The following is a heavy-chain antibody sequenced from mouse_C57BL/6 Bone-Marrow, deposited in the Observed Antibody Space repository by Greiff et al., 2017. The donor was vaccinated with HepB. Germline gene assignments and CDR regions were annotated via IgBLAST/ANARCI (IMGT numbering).Heavy chain of an antibody. V-gene: IGHV5-16*01. CDR1: GFTFSDYY. Sequence: EVKLVESEGGLVQPGSSMKLSCTASGFTFSDYYMAWVRQVPEKGLEWVANINYDGSSTYYLDSLKSRFIISRDNAKNILYLQMSSLKSEDTATYYCARGHPYYFDYWGQGTTLTVSS. J-gene: IGHJ2*01. CDR3: ARGHPYYFDY. CDR2: INYDGSST.